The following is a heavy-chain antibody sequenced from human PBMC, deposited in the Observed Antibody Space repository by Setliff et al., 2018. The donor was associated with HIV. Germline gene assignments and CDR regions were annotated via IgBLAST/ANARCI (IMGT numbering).Heavy chain of an antibody. CDR3: ASRIYYYDSNNFLREEGFDP. V-gene: IGHV1-69*05. J-gene: IGHJ5*02. CDR2: STPILDTT. Sequence: SVKVSCKASGGTFSSYGITWVRQAPGQGLEWMGGSTPILDTTNYAQKFQGRVTITTDESTNTVYMELSSLRSDDTAVYYCASRIYYYDSNNFLREEGFDPWGQGTLVTVSS. D-gene: IGHD3-22*01. CDR1: GGTFSSYG.